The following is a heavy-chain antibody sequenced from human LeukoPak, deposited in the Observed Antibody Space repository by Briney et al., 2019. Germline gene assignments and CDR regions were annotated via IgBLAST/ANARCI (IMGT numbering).Heavy chain of an antibody. D-gene: IGHD3-22*01. CDR1: GYTFTSYA. J-gene: IGHJ5*02. V-gene: IGHV7-4-1*02. CDR3: ARDRNDYYDSKSWSDP. CDR2: INTNTGNP. Sequence: ASVRVSCKASGYTFTSYAMNWVRQAPGQGLGWMGCINTNTGNPTYAQGFTGRFVFSLDTSVSTAYLQISSLKAEDTAVYYCARDRNDYYDSKSWSDPWGQGTLVTVSS.